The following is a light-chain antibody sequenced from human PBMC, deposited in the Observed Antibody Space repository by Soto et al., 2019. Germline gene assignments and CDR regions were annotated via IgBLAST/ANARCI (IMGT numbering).Light chain of an antibody. CDR2: DAS. Sequence: DIQMTQSPSTLSASVGDRVTITCRASQSISSWLAWYQQKPGKAPKLLIYDASSLESGVPSRFSGSGSGTEFTLTISSLQPDDSATYFCQQLNSYPQTFGQGTRLEI. CDR1: QSISSW. J-gene: IGKJ5*01. CDR3: QQLNSYPQT. V-gene: IGKV1-5*01.